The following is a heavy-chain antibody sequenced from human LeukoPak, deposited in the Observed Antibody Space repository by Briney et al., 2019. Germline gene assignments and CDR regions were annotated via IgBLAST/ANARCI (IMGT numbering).Heavy chain of an antibody. D-gene: IGHD3-16*01. CDR2: IGTTTSTV. CDR1: EFTLSSFG. Sequence: GGSLRLSCAASEFTLSSFGMNWVRQAPGKGLEWVSYIGTTTSTVYYADSVKGRFTISRGNAKNSLYLQMNSLRAEDTAVYYCTRGLRGSPIDYWGQGTLVTVSS. CDR3: TRGLRGSPIDY. V-gene: IGHV3-48*04. J-gene: IGHJ4*02.